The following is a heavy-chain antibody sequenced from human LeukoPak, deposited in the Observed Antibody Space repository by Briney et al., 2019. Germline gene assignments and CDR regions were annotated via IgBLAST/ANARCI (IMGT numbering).Heavy chain of an antibody. J-gene: IGHJ3*02. V-gene: IGHV4-34*01. CDR2: INHSGST. D-gene: IGHD2-21*02. CDR3: ARQWAYCGGDCYYDAFDI. CDR1: GGSFSGYY. Sequence: SETLSLTCAVYGGSFSGYYWSWIRQPPGKGLEWIGEINHSGSTNYNPSLKSRVTISVDTSKNQFSLKLSSVTAADTAVYYCARQWAYCGGDCYYDAFDIWGQGTMVTVSS.